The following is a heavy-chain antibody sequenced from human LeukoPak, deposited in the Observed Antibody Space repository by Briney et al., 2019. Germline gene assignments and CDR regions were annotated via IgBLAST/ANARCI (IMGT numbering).Heavy chain of an antibody. CDR1: GYTFTGYY. D-gene: IGHD3-16*01. J-gene: IGHJ5*02. CDR2: INPNSGGT. Sequence: GASVKVSCKASGYTFTGYYMHWVRQAPGQGLEWMGWINPNSGGTNYAQKFQGWVTMTRDTSISTAYMELSRLRSDDTAVYYCARDYLGVRFLGPRSWFDPWGQGTLVTVSS. CDR3: ARDYLGVRFLGPRSWFDP. V-gene: IGHV1-2*04.